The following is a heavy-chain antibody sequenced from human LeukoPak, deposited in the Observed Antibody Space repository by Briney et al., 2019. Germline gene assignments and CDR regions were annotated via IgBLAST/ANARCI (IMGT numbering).Heavy chain of an antibody. CDR3: ARRGDYCDRIMGFDY. CDR2: ISAYNGNT. J-gene: IGHJ4*02. D-gene: IGHD4-17*01. V-gene: IGHV1-18*01. Sequence: ASVKVSCKASGYTFTSYGISWVRQAPGQGLEWMGWISAYNGNTNYAQKLQGRVTMTTDTSTSTAYMELRSLRSDDTAVYYCARRGDYCDRIMGFDYWGQGTLVTVSS. CDR1: GYTFTSYG.